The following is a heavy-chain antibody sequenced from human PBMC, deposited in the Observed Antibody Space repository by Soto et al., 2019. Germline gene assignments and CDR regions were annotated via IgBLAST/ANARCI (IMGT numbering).Heavy chain of an antibody. D-gene: IGHD6-19*01. Sequence: SDTLSLTCAVSGGSISTTNWWIWVRQTPGKGLEWIGEIYHSESTNYNPSLKSRVTMSVDKSKNQFSLKLSSVTAADTAVYYCARDQISGSAFDIWGQGTMVNVSS. CDR1: GGSISTTNW. V-gene: IGHV4-4*02. J-gene: IGHJ3*02. CDR2: IYHSEST. CDR3: ARDQISGSAFDI.